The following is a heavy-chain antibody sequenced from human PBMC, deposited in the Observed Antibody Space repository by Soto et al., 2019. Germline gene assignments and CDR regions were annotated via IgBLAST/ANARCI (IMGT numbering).Heavy chain of an antibody. V-gene: IGHV1-24*01. CDR1: GYTLTELS. CDR3: ARGFRGGDADWFDP. D-gene: IGHD2-21*02. CDR2: FDPEDGET. J-gene: IGHJ5*02. Sequence: ASVKVSCKVSGYTLTELSMHWVRQAPGKGLEWMGGFDPEDGETIYAQKFQGRVTMTEDTSTDTAYMELSSLRSEDTAVYYCARGFRGGDADWFDPWGQGTLVTVPQ.